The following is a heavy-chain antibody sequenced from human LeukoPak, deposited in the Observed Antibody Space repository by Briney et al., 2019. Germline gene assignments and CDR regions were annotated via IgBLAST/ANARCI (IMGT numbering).Heavy chain of an antibody. V-gene: IGHV3-33*01. J-gene: IGHJ4*02. D-gene: IGHD3-10*01. CDR1: GFTFSSYG. Sequence: GGSLRPSCAASGFTFSSYGMHWVRQAPGKGLEWVAVIWDDGSNKYYADSVKGRFTISRDNSKNTLYLQMNSLRAEDTAVHYCARDAEVRYYYGSVLLDYWGQGTLVTVSS. CDR3: ARDAEVRYYYGSVLLDY. CDR2: IWDDGSNK.